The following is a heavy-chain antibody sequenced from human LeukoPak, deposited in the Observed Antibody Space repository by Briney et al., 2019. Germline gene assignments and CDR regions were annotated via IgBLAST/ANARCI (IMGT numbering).Heavy chain of an antibody. D-gene: IGHD6-13*01. CDR3: AKAAGYSFAPS. J-gene: IGHJ5*02. V-gene: IGHV3-53*01. CDR1: GFPVSSNY. CDR2: IYRDDTT. Sequence: GGSLRLSRAASGFPVSSNYMSWVRQAPGKGLEWVSVIYRDDTTYYADSVKGRFTIFRDNSKNTLYLQMNSLRAEDTAVYYCAKAAGYSFAPSWGQGTLVTVSS.